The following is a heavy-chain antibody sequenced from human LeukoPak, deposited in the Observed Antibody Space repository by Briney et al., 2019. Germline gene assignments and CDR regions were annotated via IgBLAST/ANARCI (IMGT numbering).Heavy chain of an antibody. Sequence: PGGSLRLSCAASGFTFTSSAMNWVRQAPGKGLEWVSAISAGGGSTYYADSVKGRLTISRDNSKNTLYLQMNSLRAEDTAVYYCAKDPNYGDYNDAFDIWGQGTMVTVSS. CDR1: GFTFTSSA. CDR3: AKDPNYGDYNDAFDI. D-gene: IGHD4-17*01. CDR2: ISAGGGST. J-gene: IGHJ3*02. V-gene: IGHV3-23*01.